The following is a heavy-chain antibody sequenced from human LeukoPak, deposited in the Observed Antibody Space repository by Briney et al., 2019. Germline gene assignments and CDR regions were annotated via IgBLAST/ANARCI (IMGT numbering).Heavy chain of an antibody. D-gene: IGHD2-2*01. CDR3: ARVPEEYQLDY. Sequence: PSETLSLTCAVYGGSFSGYYWSWIRQPPGKGLEWIGEINHSGSTNYNPSLKSRVTISVDTSKNQFSLKLSSVTAADTAVYYCARVPEEYQLDYWGQGTLVTVSS. J-gene: IGHJ4*02. V-gene: IGHV4-34*01. CDR2: INHSGST. CDR1: GGSFSGYY.